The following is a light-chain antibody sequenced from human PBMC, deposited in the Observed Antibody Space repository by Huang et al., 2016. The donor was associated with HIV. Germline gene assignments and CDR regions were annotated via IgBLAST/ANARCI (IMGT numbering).Light chain of an antibody. CDR1: QSVSSS. Sequence: EIVLTQSPATLSLSPGERATLSCRASQSVSSSLAWYQQKPGQAPRLLIYDASNRATGIPARFSGSGSGTDFTLTISSLETEDFAVYYCQQRSNWPLTFGGGTKVDIK. CDR3: QQRSNWPLT. J-gene: IGKJ4*01. CDR2: DAS. V-gene: IGKV3-11*01.